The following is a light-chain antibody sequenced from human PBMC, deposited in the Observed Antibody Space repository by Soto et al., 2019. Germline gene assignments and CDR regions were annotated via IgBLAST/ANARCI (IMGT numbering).Light chain of an antibody. CDR2: EVS. J-gene: IGLJ1*01. CDR1: SSDVGGYNH. V-gene: IGLV2-14*01. Sequence: QSARAQPASVSESPGQSITISCAGTSSDVGGYNHVSWYQQHADKAPKLLIHEVSNRPSGVSNRFSGSKSGNTASLTISGLQAEDEADYYCTSYTSISTYVCGTGTKVTVL. CDR3: TSYTSISTYV.